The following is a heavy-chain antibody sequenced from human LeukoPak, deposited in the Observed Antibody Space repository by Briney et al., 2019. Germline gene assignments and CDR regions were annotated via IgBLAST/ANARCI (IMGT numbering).Heavy chain of an antibody. Sequence: SETLSLTCAVYGGSFSGYYWSWIRQPPGKGLEWIGEINHSGSTNYNPSLKSRVTISVDTSKNQFSLKLSSVTAADTAVYYCARQQRYYYGSGSTDYWGQGTLVTVSS. V-gene: IGHV4-34*01. J-gene: IGHJ4*02. CDR2: INHSGST. CDR1: GGSFSGYY. CDR3: ARQQRYYYGSGSTDY. D-gene: IGHD3-10*01.